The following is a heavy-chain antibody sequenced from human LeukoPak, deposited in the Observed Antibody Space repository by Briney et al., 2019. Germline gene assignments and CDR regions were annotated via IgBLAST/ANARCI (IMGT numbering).Heavy chain of an antibody. CDR1: GFTFSTHW. CDR3: ARGPGSSGGAYVGDY. Sequence: PGGSLRLSCAASGFTFSTHWMHWVRQVPGRGPVWVSRADGGGSSTSYADSVKGRSSISRDNAKSTLYLQMNGLRAEDTAVYYCARGPGSSGGAYVGDYWGHGTLVTVSS. J-gene: IGHJ4*01. CDR2: ADGGGSST. D-gene: IGHD3-22*01. V-gene: IGHV3-74*01.